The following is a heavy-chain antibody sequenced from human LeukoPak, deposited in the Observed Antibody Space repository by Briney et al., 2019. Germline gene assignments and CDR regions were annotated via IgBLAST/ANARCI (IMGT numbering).Heavy chain of an antibody. Sequence: GASVTVSCTASGYRLTNYGTSWVRHAPGQGLDWMGWISAYTGNNSHAQKYQDRVTMATDTSTSTAYMELRSLTSDDTAVYYCARCEYNYASSGYWMAAFDIWGQGTRVTVSS. D-gene: IGHD3-22*01. CDR1: GYRLTNYG. V-gene: IGHV1-18*01. CDR2: ISAYTGNN. J-gene: IGHJ3*02. CDR3: ARCEYNYASSGYWMAAFDI.